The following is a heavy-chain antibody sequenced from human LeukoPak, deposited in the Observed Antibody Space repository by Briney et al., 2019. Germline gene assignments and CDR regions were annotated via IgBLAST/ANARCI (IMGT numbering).Heavy chain of an antibody. CDR1: GFTFSSYA. V-gene: IGHV3-30-3*01. CDR2: ISYDGSNK. J-gene: IGHJ3*02. CDR3: ARDHLLGATASDAFDI. Sequence: TGGSLRLSCAASGFTFSSYAMHWVRQAPGKGLEWVAVISYDGSNKYYADSVKGRFTISRDNSKNTLYLQMNSLRAEDTAVYYCARDHLLGATASDAFDIWGQGTMVTVSS. D-gene: IGHD1-26*01.